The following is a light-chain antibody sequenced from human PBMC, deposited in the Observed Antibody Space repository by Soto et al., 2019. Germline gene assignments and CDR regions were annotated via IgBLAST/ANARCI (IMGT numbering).Light chain of an antibody. J-gene: IGKJ2*01. V-gene: IGKV4-1*01. CDR1: QSVLYSSNNRNY. CDR2: WAS. CDR3: QQCYVTPYT. Sequence: DIVMTQSPDSLAVSLGERATINCKSSQSVLYSSNNRNYLVWYQQKPGQPPKLLIYWASTRESGVPDRFSGSGSGTDFTLTISSLQAEDVAVYYCQQCYVTPYTFGQGTKLEIK.